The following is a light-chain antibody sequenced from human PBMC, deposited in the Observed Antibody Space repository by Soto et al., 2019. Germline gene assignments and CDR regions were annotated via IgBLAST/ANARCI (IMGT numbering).Light chain of an antibody. V-gene: IGLV2-14*01. J-gene: IGLJ1*01. CDR1: SXDVGGYNY. CDR3: SSYTSSSSYV. Sequence: QSVLTQPASVSGSPGQSITISCTGTSXDVGGYNYVSWYQEHPGKAPKLMIYEVSNRPSGVSNRFSGSKSGNTASLTISGLQAEDEADYYCSSYTSSSSYVFGTGTK. CDR2: EVS.